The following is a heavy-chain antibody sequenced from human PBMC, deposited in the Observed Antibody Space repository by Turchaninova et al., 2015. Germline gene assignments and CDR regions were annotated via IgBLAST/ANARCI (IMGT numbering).Heavy chain of an antibody. CDR2: VCGGVFSP. J-gene: IGHJ4*02. Sequence: EVQLVESGGGLVQPGGSLRLSCDASGFTFSSSARSWVRRAPGRGWVGGSGVCGGVFSPYDTDSVKGRFTLSRDNSKITLYLTMNSLRGGDTAKYYCTKDDGDSNSWYEFDQWGQGTLVTVSS. V-gene: IGHV3-23*04. CDR3: TKDDGDSNSWYEFDQ. CDR1: GFTFSSSA. D-gene: IGHD6-13*01.